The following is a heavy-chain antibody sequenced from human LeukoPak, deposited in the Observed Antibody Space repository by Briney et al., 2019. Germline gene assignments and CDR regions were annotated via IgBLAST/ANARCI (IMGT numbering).Heavy chain of an antibody. J-gene: IGHJ4*02. CDR2: TFYRSKWNH. Sequence: SQTLSLTCAISGDSVSTNSVAYNWIRQSPSRGLEWLGRTFYRSKWNHEYAVSVRSRITVNLDTSKNQFSLQLNSVTPDDTAVYYCARAVIGTTRYFESWGQGTLVTVSS. D-gene: IGHD1-1*01. CDR3: ARAVIGTTRYFES. CDR1: GDSVSTNSVA. V-gene: IGHV6-1*01.